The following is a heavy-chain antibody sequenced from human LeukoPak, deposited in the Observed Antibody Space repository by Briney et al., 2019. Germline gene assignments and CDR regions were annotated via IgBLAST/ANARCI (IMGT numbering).Heavy chain of an antibody. CDR3: ASAIVAGTGY. Sequence: GGSLRLSCAASGFTFSSYAMHWVRQAPGKGLEWVAVISYDGSNKYYADSVKGRFTISRDNSENTLYLQMNSLRAEDTAVYYCASAIVAGTGYWGQGTLVTVSS. CDR1: GFTFSSYA. V-gene: IGHV3-30*04. J-gene: IGHJ4*02. CDR2: ISYDGSNK. D-gene: IGHD6-19*01.